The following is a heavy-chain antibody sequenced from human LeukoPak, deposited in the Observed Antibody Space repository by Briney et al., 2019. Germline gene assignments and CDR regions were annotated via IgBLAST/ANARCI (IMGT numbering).Heavy chain of an antibody. CDR3: ARASSWYNFDY. CDR2: IYYSGST. J-gene: IGHJ4*02. V-gene: IGHV4-59*01. CDR1: GGSISSYS. D-gene: IGHD6-13*01. Sequence: SETLSLTCTVSGGSISSYSWSWIRQPPGKGLEWIGYIYYSGSTNYNPSLKSRVTISVDTSKNQFSLKLSSVTAADTAVYYCARASSWYNFDYWGQGTLVTVSS.